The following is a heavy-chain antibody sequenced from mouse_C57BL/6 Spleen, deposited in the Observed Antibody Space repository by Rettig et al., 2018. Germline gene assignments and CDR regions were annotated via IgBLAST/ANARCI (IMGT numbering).Heavy chain of an antibody. CDR2: IYPGNGDT. J-gene: IGHJ1*03. Sequence: GAIYPGNGDTSYNQKFKGKATLTVDKSSSTAYMQLSSLTSEDSAVYFCARSAITTVVEGYFDVWGTGTTVTVSS. V-gene: IGHV1-12*01. D-gene: IGHD1-1*01. CDR3: ARSAITTVVEGYFDV.